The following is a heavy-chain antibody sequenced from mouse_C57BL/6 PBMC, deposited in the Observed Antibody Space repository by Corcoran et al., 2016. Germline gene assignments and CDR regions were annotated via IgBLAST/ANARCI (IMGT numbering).Heavy chain of an antibody. CDR2: INTFSWVP. V-gene: IGHV9-3*01. Sequence: QIQLVQSGPELKKPGETVKISCKASGYTFTTYGMSWVKQAPGKGLKWMGWINTFSWVPTYTDDFKGRFAFYLETYASTAYLQINNLKNEETATYGCARSDYSNSYYAMDYWGEGTSVTFSA. J-gene: IGHJ4*01. D-gene: IGHD2-5*01. CDR3: ARSDYSNSYYAMDY. CDR1: GYTFTTYG.